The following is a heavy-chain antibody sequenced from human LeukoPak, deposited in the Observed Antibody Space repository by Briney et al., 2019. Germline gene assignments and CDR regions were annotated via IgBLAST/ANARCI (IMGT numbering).Heavy chain of an antibody. V-gene: IGHV4-59*01. CDR2: IYDSGST. CDR1: GGPISSYY. Sequence: SETLSLTCTVSGGPISSYYWSWIRQPPGKGLEWIGHIYDSGSTNYNPSLKSRVTMSLDTSKSQFSLKLSSVTAADTAVYYCAREGYYGSGSLDYWGQGTLVTVSS. D-gene: IGHD3-10*01. CDR3: AREGYYGSGSLDY. J-gene: IGHJ4*02.